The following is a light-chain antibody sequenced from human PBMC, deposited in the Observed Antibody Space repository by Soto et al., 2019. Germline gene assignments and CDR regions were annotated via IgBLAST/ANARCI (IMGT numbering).Light chain of an antibody. V-gene: IGKV1-39*01. J-gene: IGKJ1*01. CDR3: QQSYSIRSWT. CDR2: AAS. Sequence: IQMIQSPSSLSASVRDRVTTTCPASQTVGTFLNWYQQRPGRAPNLLIYAASNLPTGVPSRFSGSGSGTDFTLTINSLQPEDFGTYYCQQSYSIRSWTFGQGTKVDI. CDR1: QTVGTF.